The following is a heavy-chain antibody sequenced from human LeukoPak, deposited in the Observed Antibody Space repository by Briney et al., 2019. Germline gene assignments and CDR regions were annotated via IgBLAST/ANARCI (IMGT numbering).Heavy chain of an antibody. CDR2: INPNSGGT. J-gene: IGHJ5*02. CDR3: ARVSPSMYPRNWFDP. Sequence: ASVKVSCKASGYTFTGYYMHWVRQAPGQGLEWMGWINPNSGGTNYAQKFQGRVTMTRDTSISTAYMELSRPRSDDTAVYYCARVSPSMYPRNWFDPWGQGTLVTVSS. CDR1: GYTFTGYY. V-gene: IGHV1-2*02. D-gene: IGHD2-2*01.